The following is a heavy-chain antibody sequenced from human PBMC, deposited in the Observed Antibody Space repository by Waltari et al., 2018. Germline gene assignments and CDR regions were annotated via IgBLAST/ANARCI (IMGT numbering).Heavy chain of an antibody. CDR1: GGSLSSYS. V-gene: IGHV4-59*01. Sequence: QVQLQESGPGLVNPSETLSLTCTVSGGSLSSYSWSWIRQPPGKGLEWIGYIYYSGSTNYNPSLKSRVTISVDTSKNQFSLKLSSVTAADTAVYYCARGFMAAPFDYWGQGTLVTVSS. D-gene: IGHD3-16*01. J-gene: IGHJ4*02. CDR2: IYYSGST. CDR3: ARGFMAAPFDY.